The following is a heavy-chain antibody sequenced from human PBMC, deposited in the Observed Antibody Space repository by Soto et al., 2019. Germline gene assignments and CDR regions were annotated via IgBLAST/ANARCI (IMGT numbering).Heavy chain of an antibody. Sequence: SETLSLTCAVYGGSFRGYYWSWIRQPPGKGLEWIGYIYYSGRTYYNPSLKSRVTISVDTSKNQFSLKLSSVTAADTAVYYCARVSYYDSSGYYYDYFDYWGQGTLVTVSS. CDR3: ARVSYYDSSGYYYDYFDY. CDR2: IYYSGRT. CDR1: GGSFRGYY. J-gene: IGHJ4*02. V-gene: IGHV4-34*09. D-gene: IGHD3-22*01.